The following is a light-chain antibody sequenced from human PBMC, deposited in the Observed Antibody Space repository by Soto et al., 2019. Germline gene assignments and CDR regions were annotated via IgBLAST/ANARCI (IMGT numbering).Light chain of an antibody. CDR1: HSNIGAGYD. CDR2: GNN. J-gene: IGLJ2*01. Sequence: QSVLTQPPSVSGAPGQTITISCTGTHSNIGAGYDVHWYRHLPGTAPRVVIFGNNNRPSGVPDRFSGSKSDTSASLTITGLQAEDEADYYYQTYDSSLSGVFGGGTKLTVL. V-gene: IGLV1-40*01. CDR3: QTYDSSLSGV.